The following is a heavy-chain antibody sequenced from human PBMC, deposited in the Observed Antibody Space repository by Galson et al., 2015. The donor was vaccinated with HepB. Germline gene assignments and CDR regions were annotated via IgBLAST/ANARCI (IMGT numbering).Heavy chain of an antibody. CDR1: GDSVSSNSAA. Sequence: CAIPGDSVSSNSAAWNWIGQSPSRGLEWLGRTYYRSKWYYDYAVSVTSRITINPDISRTQFSLQLYSVTPEDTAVYYCARKVYYDTSGYYYKPGWVDPGGQGTLVTVSS. CDR2: TYYRSKWYY. D-gene: IGHD3-22*01. V-gene: IGHV6-1*01. J-gene: IGHJ5*02. CDR3: ARKVYYDTSGYYYKPGWVDP.